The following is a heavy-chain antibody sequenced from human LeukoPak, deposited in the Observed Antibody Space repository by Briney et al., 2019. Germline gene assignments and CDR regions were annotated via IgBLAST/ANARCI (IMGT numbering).Heavy chain of an antibody. V-gene: IGHV3-20*04. Sequence: GGSLRLSCAASGSTFDDYGMSWVRQAPGKGLEWVSGINWDGGSTGYADSVKGRFTISRANAKNSLYLQMNSLRAEGTALYYCTSERGYKGGYYYYYYIDVWGKGTTVTV. CDR2: INWDGGST. D-gene: IGHD5-24*01. J-gene: IGHJ6*03. CDR1: GSTFDDYG. CDR3: TSERGYKGGYYYYYYIDV.